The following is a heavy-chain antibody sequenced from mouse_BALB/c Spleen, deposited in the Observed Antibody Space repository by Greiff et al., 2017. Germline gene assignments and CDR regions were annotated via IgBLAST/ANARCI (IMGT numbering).Heavy chain of an antibody. J-gene: IGHJ1*01. Sequence: QVQLQQSGPGLVAPSQSLSITCTVSGFSLTGYGVNWVRQPPGKGLEWLGMIWGDGSTDYNSALKSRLSISKDNSKSQVFLKMNSLQTDDTARYYCARSRWLPYWYFDVWGAGTTVTVSS. CDR2: IWGDGST. CDR1: GFSLTGYG. D-gene: IGHD2-3*01. CDR3: ARSRWLPYWYFDV. V-gene: IGHV2-6-7*01.